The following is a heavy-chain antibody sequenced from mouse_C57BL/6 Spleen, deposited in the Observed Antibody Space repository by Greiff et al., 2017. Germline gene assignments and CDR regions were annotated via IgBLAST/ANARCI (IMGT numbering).Heavy chain of an antibody. V-gene: IGHV14-4*01. D-gene: IGHD2-1*01. CDR3: TFYYGVAY. J-gene: IGHJ3*01. CDR2: IDPENGDT. Sequence: EVQLQQSGAELVRPGASVKLSCTASGFNIKDDYMHWVKQRPEQGLEWIGWIDPENGDTEYASKFQGKATITADTSSNTAYLQLSSLTSEDTGVYICTFYYGVAYWGEGSLVTVSA. CDR1: GFNIKDDY.